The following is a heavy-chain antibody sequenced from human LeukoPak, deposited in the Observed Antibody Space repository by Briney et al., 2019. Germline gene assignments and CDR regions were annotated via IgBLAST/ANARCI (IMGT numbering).Heavy chain of an antibody. CDR1: GGAISSYY. V-gene: IGHV4-59*01. CDR3: ARTIFGQSTLFDP. D-gene: IGHD3-3*01. Sequence: PSETLSLTCTVSGGAISSYYWSWIRQPPGKGLEWIGYIYYSGSTNYNPSLKSRVTISVDTSKNQFSLKLSSVTAADTAVYYCARTIFGQSTLFDPWGQGTLVTVSS. CDR2: IYYSGST. J-gene: IGHJ5*02.